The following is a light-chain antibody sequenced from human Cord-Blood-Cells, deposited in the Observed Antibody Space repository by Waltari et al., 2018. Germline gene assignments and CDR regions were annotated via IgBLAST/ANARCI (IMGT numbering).Light chain of an antibody. CDR3: QQYYSTPYT. Sequence: DIVMTQSPDSLAVSLGERATINCTSSLSVLYSSNNKNYLAWYQQKPGQPPKLLIYWAATRESGVPDRFSGSGSGTDFTLTISSLQAEDVAVYYCQQYYSTPYTFGQGTKLEIK. J-gene: IGKJ2*01. CDR1: LSVLYSSNNKNY. V-gene: IGKV4-1*01. CDR2: WAA.